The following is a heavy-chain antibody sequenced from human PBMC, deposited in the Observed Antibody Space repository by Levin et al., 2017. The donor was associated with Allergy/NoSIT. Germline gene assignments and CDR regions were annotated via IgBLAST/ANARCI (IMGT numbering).Heavy chain of an antibody. CDR3: ARVVAGLFDY. V-gene: IGHV3-66*01. CDR1: GFTVSSNY. J-gene: IGHJ4*02. CDR2: IYSGGST. D-gene: IGHD6-19*01. Sequence: PSETLSLTCAASGFTVSSNYMSWVRQAPGKGLEWVSVIYSGGSTYYADSVKGRFTISRDNSKNTLYLQMNSLRAEDTAVYYCARVVAGLFDYWGQGTLVTVSS.